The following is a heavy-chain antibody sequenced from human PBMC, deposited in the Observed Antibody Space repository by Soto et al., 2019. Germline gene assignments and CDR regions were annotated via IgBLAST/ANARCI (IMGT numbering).Heavy chain of an antibody. Sequence: GGSLRLSCAASGFTFSSYAMSWFRQAPGRGLEWVSAISGSGSSTYYADSVKGRFTISRDNSKNTLYLQMNSLRAEDTAVYYCVRVWGNYRNFDYWGQGTLVTVSS. CDR3: VRVWGNYRNFDY. D-gene: IGHD3-16*02. CDR2: ISGSGSST. CDR1: GFTFSSYA. J-gene: IGHJ4*02. V-gene: IGHV3-23*01.